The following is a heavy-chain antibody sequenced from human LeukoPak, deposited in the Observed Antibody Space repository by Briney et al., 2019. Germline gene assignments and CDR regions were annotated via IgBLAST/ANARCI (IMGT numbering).Heavy chain of an antibody. CDR2: IYYSGST. CDR3: ARQGGGFWYFDL. D-gene: IGHD6-25*01. Sequence: SDTLSLTCTVSAGSISSYYWSWLRQPPGKGLEWIGYIYYSGSTNYNPSLKSRVTISVDTSKNQFSLKLSSVTAADTAVYYCARQGGGFWYFDLWGRGTLVTVSS. J-gene: IGHJ2*01. CDR1: AGSISSYY. V-gene: IGHV4-59*08.